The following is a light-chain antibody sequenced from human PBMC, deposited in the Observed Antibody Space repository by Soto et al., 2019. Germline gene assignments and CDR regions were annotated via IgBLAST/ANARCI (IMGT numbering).Light chain of an antibody. CDR1: QIISRY. Sequence: DIQMTQTPSSLSASIGDRVTITCRASQIISRYLSWYQQKPGKAPKLLIYAASSLQSGVPSRFSCSGSGTDFTLTINSLQPEDFATYYCQQSYSAPQGLTFGGGTKVAIK. CDR2: AAS. CDR3: QQSYSAPQGLT. V-gene: IGKV1-39*01. J-gene: IGKJ4*01.